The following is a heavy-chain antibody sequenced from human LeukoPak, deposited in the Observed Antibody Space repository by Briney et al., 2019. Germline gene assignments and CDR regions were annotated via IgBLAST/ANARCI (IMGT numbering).Heavy chain of an antibody. CDR3: AREGLWFGEFPTGDY. D-gene: IGHD3-10*01. J-gene: IGHJ4*02. V-gene: IGHV3-21*01. CDR2: ISSSSSYI. Sequence: GGSLRLSCAASGFTFSSYSMNWVRQAPGKGLEWVSSISSSSSYIYYADSVKGRFTISRDNARNSLYLQMNSLRAEDTAVYYCAREGLWFGEFPTGDYWGQGTLVTVSS. CDR1: GFTFSSYS.